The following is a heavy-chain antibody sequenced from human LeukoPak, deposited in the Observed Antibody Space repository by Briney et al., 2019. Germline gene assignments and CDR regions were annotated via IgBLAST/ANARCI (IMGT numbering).Heavy chain of an antibody. V-gene: IGHV3-30*02. D-gene: IGHD2-2*01. CDR1: GFTFSSYG. CDR2: IRYDGSNK. J-gene: IGHJ5*02. CDR3: ARDQLVVVPAAIPNWFDP. Sequence: GGSLRLSCAASGFTFSSYGMHWVRQAPGKGLEWVAFIRYDGSNKYYADSVKGRFTISRDNSKNTLYPQMNSLRAEDTAVYYCARDQLVVVPAAIPNWFDPWGQGTLVTVSS.